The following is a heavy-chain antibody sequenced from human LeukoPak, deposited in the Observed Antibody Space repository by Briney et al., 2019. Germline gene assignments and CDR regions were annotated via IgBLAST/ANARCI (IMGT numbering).Heavy chain of an antibody. Sequence: SETLSLTCTVSGGSISSYYWSWIRQPPGKGLEWIGYIYYSGSTNYNPSLKSRVTISVDTSKNQFSLKLSSVTAADTAVYYCARGPVDTAMDQTIHDYWGQGTLVTVSS. CDR1: GGSISSYY. V-gene: IGHV4-59*12. J-gene: IGHJ4*02. D-gene: IGHD5-18*01. CDR3: ARGPVDTAMDQTIHDY. CDR2: IYYSGST.